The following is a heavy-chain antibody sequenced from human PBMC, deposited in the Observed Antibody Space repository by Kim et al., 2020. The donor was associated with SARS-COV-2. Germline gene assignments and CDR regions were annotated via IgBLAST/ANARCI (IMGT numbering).Heavy chain of an antibody. J-gene: IGHJ5*02. Sequence: KGRFTISRDNSKNTLYLQMNSLRAEDTAVYYCARPALDCSSTSCYSWFDPWGQGTLVTVSS. V-gene: IGHV3-30*01. D-gene: IGHD2-2*01. CDR3: ARPALDCSSTSCYSWFDP.